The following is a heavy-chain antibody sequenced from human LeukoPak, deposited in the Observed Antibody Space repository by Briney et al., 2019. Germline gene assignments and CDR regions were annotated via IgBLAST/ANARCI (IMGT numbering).Heavy chain of an antibody. V-gene: IGHV3-21*05. CDR3: ARLSICSGGSCYSIIDY. CDR2: ISSSSSYT. CDR1: GFTFNSYA. D-gene: IGHD2-15*01. Sequence: GGSLRLSCAASGFTFNSYAMSWVRQAPGKGLEGVSYISSSSSYTNYADSVKGRFTISRDNAKNSLYLQMNSLRAEDTAVYYCARLSICSGGSCYSIIDYWGQGTLVTVSS. J-gene: IGHJ4*02.